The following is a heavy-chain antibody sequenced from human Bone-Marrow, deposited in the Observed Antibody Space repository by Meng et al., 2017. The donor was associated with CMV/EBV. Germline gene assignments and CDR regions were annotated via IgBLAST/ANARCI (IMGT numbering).Heavy chain of an antibody. D-gene: IGHD2-2*02. J-gene: IGHJ6*01. V-gene: IGHV4-61*01. CDR2: IYYSGST. Sequence: GSLRLSCTVSGGSVSSGSYYWSWIRQPPGKGLEWIGYIYYSGSTNYNPSLKSRVTISVDTSKNQFSLKLSSVTAADTAVYYCARDMGYRAYCSSTSCYSGRGGMDVWGQGTTVTGSS. CDR3: ARDMGYRAYCSSTSCYSGRGGMDV. CDR1: GGSVSSGSYY.